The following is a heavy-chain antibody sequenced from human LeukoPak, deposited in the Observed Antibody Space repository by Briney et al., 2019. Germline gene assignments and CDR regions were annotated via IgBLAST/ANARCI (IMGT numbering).Heavy chain of an antibody. D-gene: IGHD4-4*01. V-gene: IGHV3-74*01. CDR1: GFTFSQYW. CDR3: AREDYSNYAPYFDY. J-gene: IGHJ4*02. CDR2: IDPNGSST. Sequence: GGSLRLSCEASGFTFSQYWMHWVRQAPGKGLVWVSRIDPNGSSTNYADSVKGRFTISRDNAKNTLYLQLNSLRAEDTAVYYCAREDYSNYAPYFDYWGQGTLVTVSS.